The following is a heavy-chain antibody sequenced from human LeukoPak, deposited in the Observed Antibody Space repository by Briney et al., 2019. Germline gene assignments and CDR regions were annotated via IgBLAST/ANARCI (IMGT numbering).Heavy chain of an antibody. CDR2: ISSRGDST. D-gene: IGHD2-21*02. CDR1: GFTFSYSY. CDR3: AIGPFRGDYA. Sequence: GGSLRLSCAASGFTFSYSYMNWIRQAPGNGPEWVSSISSRGDSTNYADSVKGRFAISRDNAKNTMYLQMSSLRAEDTAMYYCAIGPFRGDYAWGQGTLVTVSS. J-gene: IGHJ4*02. V-gene: IGHV3-11*04.